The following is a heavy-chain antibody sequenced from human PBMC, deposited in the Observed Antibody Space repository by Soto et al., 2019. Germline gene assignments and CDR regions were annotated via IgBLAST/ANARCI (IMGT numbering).Heavy chain of an antibody. V-gene: IGHV3-15*07. CDR2: IKSKTDGGTT. Sequence: SLRLSWSASFFTFSNAWMNWVLHYPFKLLGWVCRIKSKTDGGTTDYAAPVKGRFTISRDDSKNTLYLQMSSLKTEDTAVYYCTTVFDDSSGSLWFEPWGQGTLVTVSS. D-gene: IGHD3-22*01. CDR1: FFTFSNAW. CDR3: TTVFDDSSGSLWFEP. J-gene: IGHJ5*02.